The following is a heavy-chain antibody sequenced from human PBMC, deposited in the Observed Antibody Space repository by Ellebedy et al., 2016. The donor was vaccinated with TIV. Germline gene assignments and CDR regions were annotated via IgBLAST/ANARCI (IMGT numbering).Heavy chain of an antibody. CDR1: GFTFNTYA. V-gene: IGHV3-23*01. J-gene: IGHJ6*02. CDR2: ISISGDAT. Sequence: GGSLRLSCAASGFTFNTYAMGWVRQTPGKGLEWVSSISISGDATYYTDSVKGRFTFSRDNSKNTVFLQMNSLRSEDAATYYCVRSRNNYYYGMDVWGQGTTVTVSS. CDR3: VRSRNNYYYGMDV.